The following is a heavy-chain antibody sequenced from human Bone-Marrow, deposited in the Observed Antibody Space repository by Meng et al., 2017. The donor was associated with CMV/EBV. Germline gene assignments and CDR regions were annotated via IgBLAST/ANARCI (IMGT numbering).Heavy chain of an antibody. J-gene: IGHJ4*02. Sequence: GGSLRLSCAASGFTFSSFGMHWVRQAPGKGLEWVAFILYDGSNEYYADSVKGRFIIFRDNSKNTLYLQMNSLKPEDTAVFYCTKDVKFGDFDYWGQGTLATVSS. V-gene: IGHV3-30*18. CDR3: TKDVKFGDFDY. CDR2: ILYDGSNE. CDR1: GFTFSSFG. D-gene: IGHD3-16*01.